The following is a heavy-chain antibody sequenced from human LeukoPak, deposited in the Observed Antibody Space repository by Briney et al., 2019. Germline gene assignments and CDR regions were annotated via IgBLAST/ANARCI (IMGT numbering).Heavy chain of an antibody. Sequence: GESLKISCKGSGYSFTSDWIGWVRQVPGKGLEWMGIIYPADSDTRYSPSFQGQVTISADKSTSTAYLQWSSLKASDTAMYYCARHATEYSSSWIDYWGQGTLVTVSS. D-gene: IGHD6-13*01. CDR3: ARHATEYSSSWIDY. CDR1: GYSFTSDW. CDR2: IYPADSDT. J-gene: IGHJ4*02. V-gene: IGHV5-51*01.